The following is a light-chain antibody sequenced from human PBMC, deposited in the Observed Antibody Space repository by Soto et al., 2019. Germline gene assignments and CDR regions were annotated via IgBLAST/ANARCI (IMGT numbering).Light chain of an antibody. CDR3: SSFTTDSTYV. CDR2: TVS. J-gene: IGLJ1*01. V-gene: IGLV2-14*01. Sequence: QSVLTQPASVSGSPGQSITISCTGTSSDVGANIFVSWYQQHPGKVPKLMIYTVSSRPSGVSQRFSGSKSGNTASLTISGLQAEDEADYYCSSFTTDSTYVSGTGTKVTVL. CDR1: SSDVGANIF.